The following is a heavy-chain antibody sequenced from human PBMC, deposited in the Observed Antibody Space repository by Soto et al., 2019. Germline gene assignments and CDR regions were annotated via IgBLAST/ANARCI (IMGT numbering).Heavy chain of an antibody. D-gene: IGHD3-16*02. V-gene: IGHV4-31*03. CDR2: IYYSGST. J-gene: IGHJ5*02. CDR1: GGSISSGGYY. CDR3: ARPVTP. Sequence: QVQLQESGPGLVKPSQTLSLTCTVSGGSISSGGYYWSWIRQHPGKGLEWIGYIYYSGSTYYNPSPKGRVTISVDTSKNQFPRKLSPGTAADPAVYYCARPVTPWGQGTLVTVSS.